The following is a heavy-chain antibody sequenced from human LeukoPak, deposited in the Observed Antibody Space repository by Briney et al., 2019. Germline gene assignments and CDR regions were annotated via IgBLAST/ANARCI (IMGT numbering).Heavy chain of an antibody. Sequence: SETLSLTCTVSGGSISSGDYYWSWIRQPPGKGLEWIGYIYYSGSTYYNPSLKSRVTISVDTSKNQFSLKLSSVTAADTAVYCCARGGSGSYYDHYYYYYGMDVWGQGTTVTVSS. CDR3: ARGGSGSYYDHYYYYYGMDV. D-gene: IGHD3-10*01. CDR2: IYYSGST. J-gene: IGHJ6*02. CDR1: GGSISSGDYY. V-gene: IGHV4-30-4*01.